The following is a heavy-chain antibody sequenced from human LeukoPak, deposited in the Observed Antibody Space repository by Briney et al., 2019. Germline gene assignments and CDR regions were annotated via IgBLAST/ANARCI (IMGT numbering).Heavy chain of an antibody. Sequence: PSETLSLTCTVSGGSIRRSSYYWGWIRQPPGKGLEWIGSMYYSGSTYYNPSLKSRVTISVDTSKNQFSLKLSSATAADTAVYYCARHLSGVTGYTYGRGIDYWGQGTLVTVSS. CDR1: GGSIRRSSYY. CDR2: MYYSGST. J-gene: IGHJ4*02. V-gene: IGHV4-39*01. CDR3: ARHLSGVTGYTYGRGIDY. D-gene: IGHD5-18*01.